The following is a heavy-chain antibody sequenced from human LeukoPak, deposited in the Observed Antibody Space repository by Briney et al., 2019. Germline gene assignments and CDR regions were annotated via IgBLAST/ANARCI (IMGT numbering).Heavy chain of an antibody. CDR1: ESPVSSIY. Sequence: PGGSWGSSGAASESPVSSIYMGGVRTPQGRGRGWGSFICSGGSTYYADSVKGRFTISRDNTKNTLYLQMNSLRAEDTAVYYCAREESSPHYYDSSGPMDVWGKGTTVTVSS. CDR3: AREESSPHYYDSSGPMDV. J-gene: IGHJ6*04. V-gene: IGHV3-53*01. CDR2: ICSGGST. D-gene: IGHD3-22*01.